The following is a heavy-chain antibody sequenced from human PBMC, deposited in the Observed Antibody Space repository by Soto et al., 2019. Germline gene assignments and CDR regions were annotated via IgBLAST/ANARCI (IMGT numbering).Heavy chain of an antibody. V-gene: IGHV1-69*12. D-gene: IGHD5-12*01. CDR2: IIPIFGTA. CDR1: GGTFSSYT. J-gene: IGHJ2*01. Sequence: QVPLVQSGAEVKKPGSSVTVSCKASGGTFSSYTISWVRQAPGQGLEWMGGIIPIFGTANYAQKFQGRVTITADESKXTAYMELSSLRSEDTAVYYCARGNHRWLQLWYFDLWGRGTLVTVSS. CDR3: ARGNHRWLQLWYFDL.